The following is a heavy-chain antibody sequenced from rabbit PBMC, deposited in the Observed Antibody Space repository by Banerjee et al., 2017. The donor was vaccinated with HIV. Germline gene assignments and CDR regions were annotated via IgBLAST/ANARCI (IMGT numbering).Heavy chain of an antibody. CDR2: IYTSTGGS. Sequence: QEQLKETGGGLVQPGGSLTLSCKASGIDFSSYGISWVRQAPGKGLEWIACIYTSTGGSYYASWAKGRFTISKTSSTTVTLQMTSLTAADTATYFCAKDRLVGGGAGYGYGLNFWGQGTLVTVS. CDR1: GIDFSSYG. CDR3: AKDRLVGGGAGYGYGLNF. V-gene: IGHV1S45*01. D-gene: IGHD6-1*01. J-gene: IGHJ4*01.